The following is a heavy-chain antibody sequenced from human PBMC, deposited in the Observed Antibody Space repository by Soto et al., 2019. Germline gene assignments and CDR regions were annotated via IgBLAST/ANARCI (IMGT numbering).Heavy chain of an antibody. CDR1: GGSFSGYY. V-gene: IGHV4-34*01. CDR3: ARGRVVVSWYYYNYMDV. Sequence: SETLSLTCAVYGGSFSGYYWSWIRQPPGKGLEWIGEINHSGSTNYNPSLKSRVTISVDTSKNQFSLKLSSVTAADTAVYYCARGRVVVSWYYYNYMDVWGKGTTVPVSS. CDR2: INHSGST. D-gene: IGHD2-2*01. J-gene: IGHJ6*03.